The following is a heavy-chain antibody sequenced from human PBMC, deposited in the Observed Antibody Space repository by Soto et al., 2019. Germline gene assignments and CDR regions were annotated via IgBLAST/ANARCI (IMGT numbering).Heavy chain of an antibody. D-gene: IGHD3-3*01. V-gene: IGHV3-74*01. CDR1: GFTFSSYW. Sequence: GGSLRLSCAASGFTFSSYWMHWVRQAPGKGLVWVSRINSDGSSTSYADSVKGRFTISRDNAKNTLYLQMNSLRAEDTAVYYCARENFWSRYYMDVWGKGTTVTVSS. CDR2: INSDGSST. CDR3: ARENFWSRYYMDV. J-gene: IGHJ6*03.